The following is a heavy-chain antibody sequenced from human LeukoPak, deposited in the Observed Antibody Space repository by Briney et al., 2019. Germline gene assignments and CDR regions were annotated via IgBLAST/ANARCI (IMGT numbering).Heavy chain of an antibody. CDR3: ARFYDILTGYSP. D-gene: IGHD3-9*01. CDR2: MNPNSGNT. J-gene: IGHJ5*02. V-gene: IGHV1-8*03. CDR1: GYTFTGYY. Sequence: AXVKVSCKASGYTFTGYYMHWVRQATGQGLEWMGWMNPNSGNTGYAQKFQGRVTITRNTSISTAYMELSSLRSEDTAVYYCARFYDILTGYSPWGQGTLVTVSS.